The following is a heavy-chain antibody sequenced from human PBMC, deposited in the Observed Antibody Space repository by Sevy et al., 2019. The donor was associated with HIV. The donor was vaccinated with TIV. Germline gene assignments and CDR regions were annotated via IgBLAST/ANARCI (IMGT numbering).Heavy chain of an antibody. J-gene: IGHJ3*02. CDR1: GFPFSSYA. D-gene: IGHD2-2*01. V-gene: IGHV3-23*01. CDR3: AKDRVAVVGDAFDS. CDR2: ISGSGGGP. Sequence: GGSLRLSCAASGFPFSSYAMNWVRQAPGKGLELVPAISGSGGGPYYADSGKGRFTISRDNSKNRLYLQMNSLRSEDTAIYYCAKDRVAVVGDAFDSWGQGTMVTVSS.